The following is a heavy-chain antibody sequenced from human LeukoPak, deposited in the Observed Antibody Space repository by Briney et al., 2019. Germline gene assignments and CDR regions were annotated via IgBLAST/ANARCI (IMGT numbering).Heavy chain of an antibody. CDR2: INHSGST. Sequence: SETLSLTCTVSGGSISSNSYYWGWIRQPPGKGLEWIGEINHSGSTNYNPSLKSRVTMSVDTSKNQVSLKLSSVTAADTAVYYCARGPGSGSYFAWFDPWGQGTQVTVSS. J-gene: IGHJ5*02. CDR1: GGSISSNSYY. V-gene: IGHV4-39*07. CDR3: ARGPGSGSYFAWFDP. D-gene: IGHD3-10*01.